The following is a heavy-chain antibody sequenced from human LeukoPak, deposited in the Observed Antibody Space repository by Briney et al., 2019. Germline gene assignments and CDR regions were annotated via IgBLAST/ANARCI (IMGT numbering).Heavy chain of an antibody. J-gene: IGHJ4*02. Sequence: GGSLRLSCAASGFTFSSYSMNWVRQAPGKGLEWVSYISRSSTTIYYADSVKGRFTISRDNARNSLYLQMNSLRAEDTAVYYCAKSPYSSSAFDYWGQGTLVTVSS. CDR3: AKSPYSSSAFDY. CDR1: GFTFSSYS. CDR2: ISRSSTTI. V-gene: IGHV3-48*01. D-gene: IGHD6-6*01.